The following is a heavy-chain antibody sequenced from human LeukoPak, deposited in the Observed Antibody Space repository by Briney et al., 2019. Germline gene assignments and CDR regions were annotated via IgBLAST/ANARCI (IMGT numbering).Heavy chain of an antibody. D-gene: IGHD4-23*01. CDR3: ARLGKIHGMDV. V-gene: IGHV4-4*07. Sequence: SQTLPLTCTVSGGSISSYYWSWIRQPAGKGLEWIGRIYTSGSTNYNPSLKSRVTMSVDTSKNQFSLKLSSVTAADTAVYYCARLGKIHGMDVWGQGTTVTVSS. CDR1: GGSISSYY. J-gene: IGHJ6*02. CDR2: IYTSGST.